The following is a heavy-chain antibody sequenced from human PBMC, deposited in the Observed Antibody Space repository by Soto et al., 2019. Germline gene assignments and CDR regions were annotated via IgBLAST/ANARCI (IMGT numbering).Heavy chain of an antibody. CDR1: GYAFTTYG. V-gene: IGHV1-18*01. CDR3: ERGRYGDY. Sequence: QVHLVQSGAEVKKPGASVKVSCKGSGYAFTTYGITWVRQAPGQGLEWMGWISAHNGNTNSAQKLQGRVTVTRDTSTSTAYMELRSLSSDDTAVYYCERGRYGDYWGQGALVTVSS. J-gene: IGHJ4*02. CDR2: ISAHNGNT. D-gene: IGHD1-1*01.